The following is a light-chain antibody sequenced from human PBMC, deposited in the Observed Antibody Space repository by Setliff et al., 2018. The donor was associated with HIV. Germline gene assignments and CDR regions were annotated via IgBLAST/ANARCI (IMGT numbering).Light chain of an antibody. CDR3: SSYAITNTLP. V-gene: IGLV2-14*03. J-gene: IGLJ1*01. CDR1: SSDIGGHNY. Sequence: QSALTQPASVSGSPGQSITISCTGTSSDIGGHNYVSWYQQHPGKAPKVMIYEVRNRPSGVSDRFSGSKSGNTASLTISGLQAEDEADYYCSSYAITNTLPFGTGTKVTVL. CDR2: EVR.